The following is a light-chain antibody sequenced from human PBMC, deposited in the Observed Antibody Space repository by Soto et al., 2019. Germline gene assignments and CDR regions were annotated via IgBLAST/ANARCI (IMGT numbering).Light chain of an antibody. J-gene: IGKJ4*01. CDR3: QQRSNWLT. V-gene: IGKV3-11*01. CDR1: QSVSSY. CDR2: DAS. Sequence: EIVLTQSPATLSLSPGERATLSCRASQSVSSYLAWYQQKTGQAPRLLIYDASNRATGIPARFSGSGSGTDFTLTSSSLEPDDFAVYYCQQRSNWLTFGGGTKVEIK.